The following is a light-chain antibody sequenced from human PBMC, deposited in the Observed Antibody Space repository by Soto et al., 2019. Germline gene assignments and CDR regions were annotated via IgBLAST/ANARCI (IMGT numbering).Light chain of an antibody. Sequence: EIVMTQSPATLSVSPGGRATLSRRASQSISDTLAWYQQKPGQAPRLLIHGASTRATGFPARFSGSGSGTDFTLTIGSLQPEDFATYYCQQSYSPPPVTFGQGTRLEI. CDR1: QSISDT. CDR3: QQSYSPPPVT. J-gene: IGKJ5*01. CDR2: GAS. V-gene: IGKV3-15*01.